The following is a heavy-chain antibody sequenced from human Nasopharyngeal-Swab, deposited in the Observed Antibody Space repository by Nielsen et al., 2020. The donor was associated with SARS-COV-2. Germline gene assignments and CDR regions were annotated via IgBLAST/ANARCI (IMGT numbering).Heavy chain of an antibody. CDR1: GGSFSGHQ. CDR3: AKEGATGWFDP. Sequence: GSLRLSCAVYGGSFSGHQWSWVRQPPGKGLEWIGEVSHGGGTNYNPSLKSRVTMFMDTSRNQFSLRLRSVTAADTAVYYCAKEGATGWFDPWGQGTLVTVSS. CDR2: VSHGGGT. V-gene: IGHV4-34*01. J-gene: IGHJ5*02.